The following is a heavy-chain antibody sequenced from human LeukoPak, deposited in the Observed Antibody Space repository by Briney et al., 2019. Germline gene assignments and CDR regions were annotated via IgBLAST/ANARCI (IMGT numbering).Heavy chain of an antibody. CDR3: ARRVTAIGYYYYGMDV. V-gene: IGHV1-18*01. CDR1: GYTFTSYG. D-gene: IGHD2-21*02. Sequence: ASVKVSCKASGYTFTSYGISWVRQAPGQGLEWMGWISAYNGNTDYAQKLQGRVTMTTDTSTSTAYMELRSLRSDDTAVYYCARRVTAIGYYYYGMDVWGQGTTVTVSS. J-gene: IGHJ6*02. CDR2: ISAYNGNT.